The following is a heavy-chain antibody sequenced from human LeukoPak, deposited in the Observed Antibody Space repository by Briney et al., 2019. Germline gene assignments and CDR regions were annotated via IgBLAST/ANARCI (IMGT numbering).Heavy chain of an antibody. V-gene: IGHV1-46*01. Sequence: ASVKVSCKASGYTFTSYYMHWVRQAPGQGLEWMGIINPSGGSTSYAQKFQGRVTMTRDTSTSTVYMELSSLRSEDTAVYYCARDQRFYDFWSGYYGGGFDYWGQGTLVTVSS. CDR1: GYTFTSYY. CDR3: ARDQRFYDFWSGYYGGGFDY. J-gene: IGHJ4*02. D-gene: IGHD3-3*01. CDR2: INPSGGST.